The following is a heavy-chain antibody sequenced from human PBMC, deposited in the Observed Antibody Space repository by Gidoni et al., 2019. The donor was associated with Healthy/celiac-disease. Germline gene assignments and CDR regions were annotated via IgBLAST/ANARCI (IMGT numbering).Heavy chain of an antibody. CDR3: AGDWNNWFDP. Sequence: QVQLVESGGGVVQPGRSLRLSCAASGFTFSSYAMHWVRQAPGKGLEWVAVISNDGSNKYYADSVKGRFTISRDNSKNTLYLQMNSLRAEDTAVYYCAGDWNNWFDPWGQGTLVTVSS. D-gene: IGHD1-1*01. CDR1: GFTFSSYA. CDR2: ISNDGSNK. J-gene: IGHJ5*02. V-gene: IGHV3-30*01.